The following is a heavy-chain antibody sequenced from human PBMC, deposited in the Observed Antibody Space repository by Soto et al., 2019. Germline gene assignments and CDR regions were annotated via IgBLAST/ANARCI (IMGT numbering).Heavy chain of an antibody. CDR2: MNPNSGNT. V-gene: IGHV1-8*01. CDR1: GYTFTSYD. J-gene: IGHJ6*02. D-gene: IGHD6-19*01. CDR3: ARGAGSSGCYYYYGMDV. Sequence: QVQLVQSGAEVKKPGASVKVSCKASGYTFTSYDINWVRQATGQGLEWMGWMNPNSGNTGYAQKFQGRVTMTRNTSISTAYMELSSLRSEDTAVYYCARGAGSSGCYYYYGMDVWGQGTTVTVSS.